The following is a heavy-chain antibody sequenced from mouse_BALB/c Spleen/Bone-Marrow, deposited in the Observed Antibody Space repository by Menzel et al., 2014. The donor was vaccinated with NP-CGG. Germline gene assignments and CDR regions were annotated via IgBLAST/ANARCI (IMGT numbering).Heavy chain of an antibody. J-gene: IGHJ2*01. CDR1: GYSITSDYA. CDR3: SRGAFYFDF. CDR2: ISVSGGT. Sequence: EVHLVESGPGLVKPSQSLSLTCTVTGYSITSDYAWNWIRPSPEDKQEWLGFISVSGGTNYNPTFESRISITLDTSKNQFFLQLNSVTTEDTATYYCSRGAFYFDFWGHGTTLTVSS. V-gene: IGHV3-2*02.